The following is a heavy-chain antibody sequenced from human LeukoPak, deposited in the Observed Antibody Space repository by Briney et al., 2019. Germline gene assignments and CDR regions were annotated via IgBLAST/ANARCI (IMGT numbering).Heavy chain of an antibody. CDR2: INPNSGGT. CDR1: GYTFTGYY. D-gene: IGHD5-12*01. Sequence: ASVKVSCKASGYTFTGYYMHWVRQAPGQGLEWMGWINPNSGGTNYAQKFQGRVTMTRDTSIGTVYMELSSLTSGDTAVYFCARSRSFSGYGAFGPWGQGTLVTVSS. V-gene: IGHV1-2*02. CDR3: ARSRSFSGYGAFGP. J-gene: IGHJ5*02.